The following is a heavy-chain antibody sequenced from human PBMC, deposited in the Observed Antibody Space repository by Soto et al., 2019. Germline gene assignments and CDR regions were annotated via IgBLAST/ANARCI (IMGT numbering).Heavy chain of an antibody. V-gene: IGHV1-18*01. CDR1: GFRFSDYG. D-gene: IGHD3-16*01. CDR2: ISAFNGNT. J-gene: IGHJ3*01. CDR3: ARSYYLADAFDV. Sequence: ASVKVSCKASGFRFSDYGFNWLRQAPGQGLEWMGWISAFNGNTETAQGLQDRVTMTADSSTTTAHMDLTNLTTDDTAIYYCARSYYLADAFDVWGQGTMVTV.